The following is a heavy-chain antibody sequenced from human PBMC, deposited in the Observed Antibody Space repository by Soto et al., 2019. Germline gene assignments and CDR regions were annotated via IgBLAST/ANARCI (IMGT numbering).Heavy chain of an antibody. D-gene: IGHD6-19*01. CDR2: FDPEDGET. J-gene: IGHJ5*02. Sequence: ASVKVSCKVSGYTLTELSMHWVRQAPGKGLEWMGGFDPEDGETIYAQKFQGRVTITADKSTSTAYMELSSLRSEDTAVYYCARNPGLVHNWFDPWGQGTLVTVSS. CDR1: GYTLTELS. CDR3: ARNPGLVHNWFDP. V-gene: IGHV1-24*01.